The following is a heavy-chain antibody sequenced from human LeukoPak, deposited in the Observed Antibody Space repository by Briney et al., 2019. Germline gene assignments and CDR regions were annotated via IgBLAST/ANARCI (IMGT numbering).Heavy chain of an antibody. Sequence: GGSLRLSCAASGFTFSDYYMSWIRQAPGKGLEWVSYISSSGSTIYYADSVKGRFTISRDNAKNSLYLQMNSLRAEDTAVYYCARDICPAYYDILTGYYAPRALDYWGQGTLVTVSS. CDR2: ISSSGSTI. J-gene: IGHJ4*02. D-gene: IGHD3-9*01. CDR3: ARDICPAYYDILTGYYAPRALDY. CDR1: GFTFSDYY. V-gene: IGHV3-11*01.